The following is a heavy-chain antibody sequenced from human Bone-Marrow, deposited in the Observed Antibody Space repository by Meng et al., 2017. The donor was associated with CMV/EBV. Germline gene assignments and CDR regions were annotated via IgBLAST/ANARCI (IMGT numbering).Heavy chain of an antibody. J-gene: IGHJ6*02. CDR1: GFTFSSYS. D-gene: IGHD4-11*01. CDR2: ISSSSSTI. Sequence: GGSLRLSCAASGFTFSSYSMNWVRQAPGKGLEWVSYISSSSSTIYYADSVKGRFTISRDNAKNSLYLQMNSLRAEDTAVYYCASVDYSNSYYYYYGMDVWGQGTTVTVSS. CDR3: ASVDYSNSYYYYYGMDV. V-gene: IGHV3-48*04.